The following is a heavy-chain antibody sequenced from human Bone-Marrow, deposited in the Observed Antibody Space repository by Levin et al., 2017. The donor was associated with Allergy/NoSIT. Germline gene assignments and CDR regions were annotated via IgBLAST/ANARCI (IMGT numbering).Heavy chain of an antibody. J-gene: IGHJ5*02. CDR3: ARGGIAAAGTTIDP. D-gene: IGHD6-13*01. CDR2: INHSGST. V-gene: IGHV4-34*01. Sequence: GSLRLSCAVYGGSFSGYYWSWIRQPPGKGLEWIGEINHSGSTNYNPSLKSRVTISVDTSKNQFSLKLSSVTAADTAVYYCARGGIAAAGTTIDPWGQGTLVTVSS. CDR1: GGSFSGYY.